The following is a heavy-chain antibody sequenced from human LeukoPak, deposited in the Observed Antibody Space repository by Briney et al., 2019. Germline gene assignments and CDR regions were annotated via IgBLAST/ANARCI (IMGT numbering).Heavy chain of an antibody. D-gene: IGHD7-27*01. CDR2: IYYSGTT. CDR1: GDSISNYY. Sequence: TSETLSLTCTVSGDSISNYYWSWIRQPPGKGLEWIGYIYYSGTTNYNPSLKSRVTISVDTSKNQFSLKLSSVTAADTAVYYCARDANWDTTNYYYYYMDVWGKGTTVTVSS. CDR3: ARDANWDTTNYYYYYMDV. V-gene: IGHV4-59*01. J-gene: IGHJ6*03.